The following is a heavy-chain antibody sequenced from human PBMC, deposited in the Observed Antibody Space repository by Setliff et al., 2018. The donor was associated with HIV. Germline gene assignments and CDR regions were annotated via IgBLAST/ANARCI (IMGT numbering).Heavy chain of an antibody. J-gene: IGHJ6*02. D-gene: IGHD2-2*01. CDR1: GYTFTSYY. CDR2: IHPSGGST. Sequence: ASVKVSCKASGYTFTSYYIHWVRQAPGQGLEWMGVIHPSGGSTSYAQSFQDRVTMTRDTSISTAYMEVSRLRSDDTAVYYCARDHCSSSGCYEYSYYGMDVWGQGTTVTVSS. CDR3: ARDHCSSSGCYEYSYYGMDV. V-gene: IGHV1-46*01.